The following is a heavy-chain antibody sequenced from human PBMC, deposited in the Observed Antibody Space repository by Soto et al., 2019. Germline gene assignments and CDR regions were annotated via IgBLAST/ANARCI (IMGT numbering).Heavy chain of an antibody. Sequence: QVQLVESGGGVVQPGRSLRLSCAASGFTFSNDGIHWVRQAPGKGLEWVAVISYDGSNKYYADSVKGRFTISRDNSKNTLYLQMNSLRAEDTAVYYCAKQMAAGGMDVWGQGTTVTVSS. CDR3: AKQMAAGGMDV. J-gene: IGHJ6*02. D-gene: IGHD6-25*01. V-gene: IGHV3-30*18. CDR1: GFTFSNDG. CDR2: ISYDGSNK.